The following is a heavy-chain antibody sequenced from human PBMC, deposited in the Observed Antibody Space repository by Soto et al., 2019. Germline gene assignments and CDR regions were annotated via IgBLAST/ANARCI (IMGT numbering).Heavy chain of an antibody. D-gene: IGHD3-10*01. V-gene: IGHV3-33*01. CDR2: IWYDGSNK. CDR1: GFTFSSYG. J-gene: IGHJ4*02. CDR3: ARSARGSGSYSNY. Sequence: QVQLVESGGGVVQPGRSLRLSCAASGFTFSSYGMHWVRQAPGKGLEWVAVIWYDGSNKYYADSVKGRFTISRDNSKNTLYLLMNSLRAEDTAVYYCARSARGSGSYSNYWGQGTLVTVSS.